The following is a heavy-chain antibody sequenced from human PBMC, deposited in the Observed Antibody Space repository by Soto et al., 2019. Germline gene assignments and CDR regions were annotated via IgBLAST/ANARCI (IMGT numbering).Heavy chain of an antibody. CDR2: ISGSGTTT. V-gene: IGHV3-23*01. D-gene: IGHD3-10*01. CDR3: ARDLFLQGYYGSGNYYALDY. Sequence: EVQLLESGGGLVQPGGSLRLSCAASGFTFTNYAMNWVRQAPGKGLEWVSSISGSGTTTYYADSVQGRFTISKDNSRHTLYLEMNGLRAEDTAVYYCARDLFLQGYYGSGNYYALDYWGQGILVHVAS. CDR1: GFTFTNYA. J-gene: IGHJ4*02.